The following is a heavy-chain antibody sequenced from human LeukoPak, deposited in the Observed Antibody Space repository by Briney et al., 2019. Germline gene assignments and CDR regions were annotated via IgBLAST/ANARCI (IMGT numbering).Heavy chain of an antibody. CDR3: ARISSGWYRGKVDY. D-gene: IGHD6-19*01. J-gene: IGHJ4*02. Sequence: GGSLRLSCAASGFTFSSYGMHWVRQAPGKGLEWVAVIWYDGSNKYYADPVKGRFTISRDNSKITLYLQMNSLRAEDTAVYYCARISSGWYRGKVDYWGQGTLVTVSS. CDR2: IWYDGSNK. CDR1: GFTFSSYG. V-gene: IGHV3-33*01.